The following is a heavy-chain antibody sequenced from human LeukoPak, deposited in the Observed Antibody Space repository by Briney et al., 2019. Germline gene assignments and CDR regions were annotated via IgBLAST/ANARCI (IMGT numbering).Heavy chain of an antibody. D-gene: IGHD1-26*01. CDR1: GMTFSSYA. J-gene: IGHJ5*02. CDR3: ARESGNLGSWFDP. CDR2: ISSNGGST. Sequence: GGSLRLSCAASGMTFSSYAMHWVRQAPGQGLEYVSAISSNGGSTYYANSVKGRFTISSDNSKNTVYLQMGSLRAEDMAVYYCARESGNLGSWFDPWGQGTLVTVSS. V-gene: IGHV3-64*01.